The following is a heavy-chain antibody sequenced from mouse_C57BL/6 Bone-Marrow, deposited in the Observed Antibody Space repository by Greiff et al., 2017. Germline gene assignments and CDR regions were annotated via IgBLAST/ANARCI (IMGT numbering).Heavy chain of an antibody. CDR2: IDPSDSYT. CDR1: GYTFTSYW. Sequence: QVQLQQPGAELVMPGASVKLSCKASGYTFTSYWMHWVKQRPGQGLEWIGEIDPSDSYTNYNQKFKGKSTLTVDKSSSTAYMQLSSLTSEDSAVYYCARPADYSNYYWGQGTLVTVSA. D-gene: IGHD2-5*01. CDR3: ARPADYSNYY. V-gene: IGHV1-69*01. J-gene: IGHJ3*01.